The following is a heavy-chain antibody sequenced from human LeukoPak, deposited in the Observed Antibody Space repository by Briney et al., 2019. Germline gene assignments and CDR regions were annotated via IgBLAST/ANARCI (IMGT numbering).Heavy chain of an antibody. CDR3: ARGRETYSSSSDYYYGMDV. Sequence: TPSETLSLTCAVYGGSFSGYYWSWIRQPPGKGLEWIGEINHSGSTNYNPSLKSRVTISVDTSKNQFSLKLSSVTAADTAVYYCARGRETYSSSSDYYYGMDVWGQGTTVTVSS. V-gene: IGHV4-34*01. CDR2: INHSGST. CDR1: GGSFSGYY. D-gene: IGHD6-6*01. J-gene: IGHJ6*02.